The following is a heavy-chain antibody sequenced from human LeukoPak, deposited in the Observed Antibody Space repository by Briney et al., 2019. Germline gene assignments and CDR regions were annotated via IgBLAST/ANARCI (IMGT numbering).Heavy chain of an antibody. V-gene: IGHV3-20*01. Sequence: PGGSLRLSCAASGFTFDDYGMSWVRQAPGKGLEWVSGINWNGGSTGYADSVKGRFTISRDNAKNSLYLQMNSLRAEDTALYHCARLDYYGSGSYCNYWGQGTLVTVSS. D-gene: IGHD3-10*01. CDR1: GFTFDDYG. CDR2: INWNGGST. J-gene: IGHJ4*02. CDR3: ARLDYYGSGSYCNY.